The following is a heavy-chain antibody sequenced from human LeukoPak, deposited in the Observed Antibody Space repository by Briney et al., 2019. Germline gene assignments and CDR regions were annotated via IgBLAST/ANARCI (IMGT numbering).Heavy chain of an antibody. CDR1: GGSIRTYN. J-gene: IGHJ4*02. CDR3: ARHDGRYSSGWDFDY. V-gene: IGHV4-59*08. Sequence: SETLSLTCTVSGGSIRTYNWSSIPDRPGEGLGWSWYIYYSGSTNYNPSHKSRVAISVDTSKNQFSLKLNSVTAADTAVNYCARHDGRYSSGWDFDYWGQGTLVTVSS. D-gene: IGHD6-19*01. CDR2: IYYSGST.